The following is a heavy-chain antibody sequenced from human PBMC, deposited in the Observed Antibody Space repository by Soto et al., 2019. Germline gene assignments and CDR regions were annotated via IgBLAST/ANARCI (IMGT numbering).Heavy chain of an antibody. D-gene: IGHD3-22*01. J-gene: IGHJ4*02. V-gene: IGHV3-49*04. CDR2: IRSKAYGGTT. CDR1: GFTFGDYA. Sequence: EVQLVESGGGLVQPGRSLGLSCTASGFTFGDYAMSWVRQAPGKGLEWVGFIRSKAYGGTTEYAASVKGRFTISRDDSKSIAYLQMNSLKTEDTAVYYCTTNYYDSSGYYSNYFDYWGQGTLVTVSS. CDR3: TTNYYDSSGYYSNYFDY.